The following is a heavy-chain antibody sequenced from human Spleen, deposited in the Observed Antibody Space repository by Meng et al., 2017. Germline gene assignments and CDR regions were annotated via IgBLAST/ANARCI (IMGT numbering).Heavy chain of an antibody. Sequence: GESLKISCAASGFTFSRYGMHWVRQAPGKGLEWLAGIWYDGSNKYYADSVKGRFTISRDNSKNTLYLQMNRLRVDDTAVYYCARDPITYCTGGGCNSNWFDLWGQGTLVTVSS. CDR1: GFTFSRYG. V-gene: IGHV3-33*01. D-gene: IGHD2-8*02. CDR3: ARDPITYCTGGGCNSNWFDL. CDR2: IWYDGSNK. J-gene: IGHJ5*02.